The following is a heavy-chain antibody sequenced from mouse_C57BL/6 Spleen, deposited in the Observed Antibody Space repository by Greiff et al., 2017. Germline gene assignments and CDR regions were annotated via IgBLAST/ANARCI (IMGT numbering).Heavy chain of an antibody. J-gene: IGHJ1*03. CDR3: ARAGGYWYFDV. CDR1: GYAFTSSW. CDR2: IHPGDGGT. Sequence: QVQLQQSGPELVKPGASVKISCKASGYAFTSSWMNWVKQRPGTGLEWIGGIHPGDGGTNYNGKFKGKATLTADNSASTAYMQLSSLTSEDSAVYFCARAGGYWYFDVWGKGTTVTVA. V-gene: IGHV1-82*01.